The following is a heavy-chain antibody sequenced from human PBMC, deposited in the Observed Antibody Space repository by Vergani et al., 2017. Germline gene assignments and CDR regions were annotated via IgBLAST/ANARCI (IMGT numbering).Heavy chain of an antibody. CDR2: IIPILGTA. CDR3: ARNYPGDGYFDY. J-gene: IGHJ4*02. D-gene: IGHD7-27*01. V-gene: IGHV1-69*11. CDR1: GGTFSSYA. Sequence: QVQLVQSGSELKKPGASVRVSCKASGGTFSSYAISWVRQAPGQGLEWMGRIIPILGTANYAQKFQGRVTITADESTSTAYMELSSLRSEDTAVYYCARNYPGDGYFDYWGQGTLVTVSS.